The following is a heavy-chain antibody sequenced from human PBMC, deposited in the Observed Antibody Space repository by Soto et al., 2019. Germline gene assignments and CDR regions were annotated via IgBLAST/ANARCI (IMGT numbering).Heavy chain of an antibody. CDR1: GFTFSSYA. V-gene: IGHV3-23*01. Sequence: GGSLRLSCAGSGFTFSSYAMSWVRQAPGKGLEWVSAISGSGGSTHYADSVKGRFTISRDNSKNTLYLQMNSLGAEDTAVYYCAKIVSSSSGVDYFDYWGQGTLVTVSS. CDR3: AKIVSSSSGVDYFDY. CDR2: ISGSGGST. D-gene: IGHD6-6*01. J-gene: IGHJ4*02.